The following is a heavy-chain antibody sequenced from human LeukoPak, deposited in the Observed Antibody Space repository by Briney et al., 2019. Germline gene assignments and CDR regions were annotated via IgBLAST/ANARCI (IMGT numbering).Heavy chain of an antibody. Sequence: GASVKVSCKASGYTFTGYYMHWVRQAPGQGLEWMGGIIPIFGTANYAQKFQGRVTITTDESTSTAYMELSSLRSEDTAVYYCARGGGVIAAAGNLYFDYWGQGTLVTVSS. D-gene: IGHD6-13*01. CDR3: ARGGGVIAAAGNLYFDY. J-gene: IGHJ4*02. CDR2: IIPIFGTA. CDR1: GYTFTGYY. V-gene: IGHV1-69*05.